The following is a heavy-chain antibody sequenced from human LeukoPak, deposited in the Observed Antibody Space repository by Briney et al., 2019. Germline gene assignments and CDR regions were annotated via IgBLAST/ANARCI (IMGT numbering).Heavy chain of an antibody. CDR3: ARQRMVRGVIISSHNWFDP. V-gene: IGHV5-51*01. CDR1: GYSFTSYW. Sequence: GESLKISCKGSGYSFTSYWIGWVRQMPGKGLEWMGIIYPGDSDTRYSPSFQGQVTISADKSISTAYLQWSSLKASDTAMYYCARQRMVRGVIISSHNWFDPWCQGTLVTVSS. J-gene: IGHJ5*02. CDR2: IYPGDSDT. D-gene: IGHD3-10*01.